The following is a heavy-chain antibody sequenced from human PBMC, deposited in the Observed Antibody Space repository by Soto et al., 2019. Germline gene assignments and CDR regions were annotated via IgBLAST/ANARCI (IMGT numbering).Heavy chain of an antibody. J-gene: IGHJ4*02. CDR3: AKVLSNHFDYIWGSYDY. CDR2: ISYDGSNQ. V-gene: IGHV3-30*18. Sequence: QVQLVESGGGVVQPGRSLRLSCAASGFNFNSYGMHWVRQAPGKGLEWVAVISYDGSNQDYADSVKGRFTISRDNSKNPLYLQMNTLGAEDTAVFYCAKVLSNHFDYIWGSYDYWGQGTLVTVSS. D-gene: IGHD3-16*01. CDR1: GFNFNSYG.